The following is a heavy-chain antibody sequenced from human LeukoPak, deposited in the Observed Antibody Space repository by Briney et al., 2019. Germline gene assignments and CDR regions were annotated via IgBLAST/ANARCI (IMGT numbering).Heavy chain of an antibody. J-gene: IGHJ5*02. CDR3: ARGRDIEVVSAAVSWFDL. D-gene: IGHD2-2*01. V-gene: IGHV3-74*01. CDR2: INSDGSST. Sequence: GRSLRLSCAASGFTFRNYWMHWVRQAPGKGLVWVSRINSDGSSTSYADSVKGRFTISRDNAENTLYLQMNSLRAEDTAVYFCARGRDIEVVSAAVSWFDLWGQGTLVTVSS. CDR1: GFTFRNYW.